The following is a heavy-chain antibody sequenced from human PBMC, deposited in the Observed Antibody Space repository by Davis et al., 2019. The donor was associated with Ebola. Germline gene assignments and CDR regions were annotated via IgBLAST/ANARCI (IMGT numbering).Heavy chain of an antibody. D-gene: IGHD3-10*01. V-gene: IGHV1-3*01. CDR2: INAGNGNT. Sequence: ASVKVSCKASGYTFTSYAIHWVRQAPGQRLEWMGWINAGNGNTKYSQRFQDRVTITRDTSASTAYMELSSLRSEDTAVYYCAREGGLVRGVVITWKYGMDVWGQGTRVTVSS. CDR3: AREGGLVRGVVITWKYGMDV. J-gene: IGHJ6*02. CDR1: GYTFTSYA.